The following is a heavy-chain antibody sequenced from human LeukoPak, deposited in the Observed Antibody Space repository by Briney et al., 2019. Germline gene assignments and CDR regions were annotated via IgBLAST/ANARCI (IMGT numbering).Heavy chain of an antibody. J-gene: IGHJ6*02. Sequence: PGGSLRLSCAASGFTVSSNYMTWVRQAPGKGLEWVSIIYSSGSIYYADSVKGRFTISRDNSKNTLYLQMNSLRVDDTAVYYCAKAASSSWPSYYYGMDVWGQGTTVTVSS. CDR1: GFTVSSNY. V-gene: IGHV3-53*01. CDR2: IYSSGSI. CDR3: AKAASSSWPSYYYGMDV. D-gene: IGHD6-13*01.